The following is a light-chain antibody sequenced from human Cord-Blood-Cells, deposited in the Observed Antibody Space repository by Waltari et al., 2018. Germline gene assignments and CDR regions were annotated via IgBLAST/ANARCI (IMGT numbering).Light chain of an antibody. CDR3: QQYNSYWT. CDR2: TAS. Sequence: DIQMTQSPSTLSASVGARVTITCRASQSISSWLAWYQQKPGKAPKLLVYTASSLESGVPSRFSGSGSGTEFTLTISSLQPDDFATYYCQQYNSYWTFGQGTKVEIK. CDR1: QSISSW. V-gene: IGKV1-5*03. J-gene: IGKJ1*01.